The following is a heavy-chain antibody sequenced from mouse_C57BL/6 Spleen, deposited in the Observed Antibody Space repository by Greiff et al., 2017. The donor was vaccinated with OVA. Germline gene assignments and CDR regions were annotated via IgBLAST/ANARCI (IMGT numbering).Heavy chain of an antibody. V-gene: IGHV3-6*01. D-gene: IGHD1-1*01. Sequence: EVQLVESGPGLVKPSQSLSLTCSVTGYSITSGYYWNWIRQFPGNKLEWMGYISYDGSNNYNPSLKNRISITRDTSKNQFFLKLNSVTTEDTATYCCARHGSWGFAYWGQGTLVTVSA. J-gene: IGHJ3*01. CDR3: ARHGSWGFAY. CDR2: ISYDGSN. CDR1: GYSITSGYY.